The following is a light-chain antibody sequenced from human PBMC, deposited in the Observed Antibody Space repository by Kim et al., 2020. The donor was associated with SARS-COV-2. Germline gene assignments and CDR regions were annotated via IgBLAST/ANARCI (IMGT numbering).Light chain of an antibody. Sequence: SYELTQPPSVSVSPGQTASITCSGDKLGDKYACWYQQKPGKSPVLVIYQDSKRPSGIPARFSGSNSGNTATLTISGTQAMDEADYYCHAWDGSTVFGGGT. CDR3: HAWDGSTV. V-gene: IGLV3-1*01. CDR2: QDS. CDR1: KLGDKY. J-gene: IGLJ3*02.